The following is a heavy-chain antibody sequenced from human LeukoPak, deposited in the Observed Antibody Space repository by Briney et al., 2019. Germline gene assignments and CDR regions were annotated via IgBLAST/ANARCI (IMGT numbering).Heavy chain of an antibody. CDR3: ARGEWELLHAFDI. J-gene: IGHJ3*02. D-gene: IGHD1-26*01. CDR2: INHSGST. CDR1: GGSFSGYC. Sequence: SETLSLTCAVYGGSFSGYCWSWIRQPPGKGLEWIGEINHSGSTNYNPSLKSRVTISVDTSKNQFSLKLSSVTAADTAVYYCARGEWELLHAFDIWGQGTMVTVSS. V-gene: IGHV4-34*01.